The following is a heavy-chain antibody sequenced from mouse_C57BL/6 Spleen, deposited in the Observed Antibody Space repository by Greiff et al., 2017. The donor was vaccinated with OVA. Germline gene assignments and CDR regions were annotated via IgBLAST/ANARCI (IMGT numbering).Heavy chain of an antibody. CDR2: ILPGSGST. CDR1: GYTFTGYW. D-gene: IGHD1-1*01. CDR3: AKAGITTSYYAMDY. V-gene: IGHV1-9*01. Sequence: VQLQQSGAELMRPGASVKLSCTATGYTFTGYWIEWVKQRPGHGLEWIGEILPGSGSTNYNAKFKGKATFTADTSSNTAYMQLHSLTTEDSAIDYCAKAGITTSYYAMDYWGQGTSVTVSS. J-gene: IGHJ4*01.